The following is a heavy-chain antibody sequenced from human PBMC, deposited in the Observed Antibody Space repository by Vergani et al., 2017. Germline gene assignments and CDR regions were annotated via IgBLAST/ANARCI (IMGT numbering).Heavy chain of an antibody. V-gene: IGHV3-9*01. CDR3: VKDMDSSPYYYYMDV. CDR2: INWNSGNV. CDR1: GFTFNDYA. D-gene: IGHD6-13*01. J-gene: IGHJ6*03. Sequence: EVQLVESGGGLVQPGRSLRLSCAASGFTFNDYAMHWVRQAPGKGLEWVSSINWNSGNVGYADSVKGRFTISRDNAKNSLFLQMNSLTTEDTALYYCVKDMDSSPYYYYMDVWGKGTTVTVSS.